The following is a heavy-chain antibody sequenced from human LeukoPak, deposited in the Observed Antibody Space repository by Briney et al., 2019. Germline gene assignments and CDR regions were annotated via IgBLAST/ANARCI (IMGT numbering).Heavy chain of an antibody. CDR1: GGSFSGYY. Sequence: PSETLSLTCAVYGGSFSGYYWSWIRQPPGKGLEWIGEINHSGSTNYNPSLKSRVTISVDTSKNQFSLKLSSVTAADTAVYYCARGRCSSTSCYLVFHYYYMDVRGKGTTVTVSS. D-gene: IGHD2-2*01. V-gene: IGHV4-34*01. CDR2: INHSGST. J-gene: IGHJ6*03. CDR3: ARGRCSSTSCYLVFHYYYMDV.